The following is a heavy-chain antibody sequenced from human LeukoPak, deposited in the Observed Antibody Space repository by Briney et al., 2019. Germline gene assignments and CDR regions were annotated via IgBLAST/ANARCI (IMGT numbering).Heavy chain of an antibody. CDR2: INHSGST. CDR1: GASVSSNTW. Sequence: SETLSLTCAVSGASVSSNTWWSWVRQPPGKGLEWIGEINHSGSTNYNPSLKSRVTISVDTSKNQFSLKLSSVTAADTAVYYCARAMVVTACWFDPWGQGTLVTVSS. D-gene: IGHD2-21*02. J-gene: IGHJ5*02. V-gene: IGHV4-4*02. CDR3: ARAMVVTACWFDP.